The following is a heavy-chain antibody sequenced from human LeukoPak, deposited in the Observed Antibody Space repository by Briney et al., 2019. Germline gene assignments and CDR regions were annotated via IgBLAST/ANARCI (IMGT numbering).Heavy chain of an antibody. V-gene: IGHV3-48*01. CDR1: GFTFSSYG. Sequence: PGRSLRLSCAASGFTFSSYGMHWVRQAPGKGLEWVSYISGSSGIIDYADSVRGRFTISRDNAKNSLYLQMNSLRAEDTAVYYCARGFTYYESSGQVPFDYWGQGTLVTVSS. J-gene: IGHJ4*02. CDR3: ARGFTYYESSGQVPFDY. D-gene: IGHD3-22*01. CDR2: ISGSSGII.